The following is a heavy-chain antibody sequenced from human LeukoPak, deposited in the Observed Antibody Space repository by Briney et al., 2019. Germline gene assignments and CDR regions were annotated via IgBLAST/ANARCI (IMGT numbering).Heavy chain of an antibody. J-gene: IGHJ5*02. CDR1: GGSISSGDYY. Sequence: ASQTLSLTCTVSGGSISSGDYYWRWIRQPPGKGLEWIGYIYYSGSTYYNPSLKSRVTISVDTSKNQFSLKLSSVTAADTAVYYCARDIAAAGNNWFDPWGQGTLVTVSS. V-gene: IGHV4-30-4*08. D-gene: IGHD6-13*01. CDR2: IYYSGST. CDR3: ARDIAAAGNNWFDP.